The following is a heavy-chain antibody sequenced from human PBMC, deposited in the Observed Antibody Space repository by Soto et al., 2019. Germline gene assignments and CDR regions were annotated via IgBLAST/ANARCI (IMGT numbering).Heavy chain of an antibody. V-gene: IGHV5-51*01. J-gene: IGHJ6*02. Sequence: PGESLKISCKGSGYSFTSYWIGWVRQMPGKGLEWMGIIYPGDSDTRYSPSFQGQVTISADKSISTAYLQWSSLKASDTAMYYCARHRTHYYYDSSGYYYYYGMDVWGQGTTVTVSS. D-gene: IGHD3-22*01. CDR1: GYSFTSYW. CDR3: ARHRTHYYYDSSGYYYYYGMDV. CDR2: IYPGDSDT.